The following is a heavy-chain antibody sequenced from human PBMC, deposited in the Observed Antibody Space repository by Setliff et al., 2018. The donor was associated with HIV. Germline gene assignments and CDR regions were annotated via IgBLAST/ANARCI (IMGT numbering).Heavy chain of an antibody. Sequence: GGSLRLSCAASGFTFSSYWMSWVRQAPGKGLEWVSYISFGSRAIYYADSVKGRFTISRDDAKNSVFLHMNSLRAEDTAVYYCAREWNGGYDYWGQGTLVTVSS. J-gene: IGHJ4*02. D-gene: IGHD2-8*01. CDR1: GFTFSSYW. CDR2: ISFGSRAI. V-gene: IGHV3-48*01. CDR3: AREWNGGYDY.